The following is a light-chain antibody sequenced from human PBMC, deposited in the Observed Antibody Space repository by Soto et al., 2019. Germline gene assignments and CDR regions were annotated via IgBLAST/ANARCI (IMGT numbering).Light chain of an antibody. J-gene: IGKJ1*01. CDR3: QHYNSYSEA. CDR2: KAS. CDR1: QTISSW. V-gene: IGKV1-5*03. Sequence: DIQMTQSPSTLSGSVGDRVTITCRASQTISSWLAWYQQKPGKAPKLLIYKASTLKSAVLSRFSGSGSGTEFTLTISSLQPDDFATYYCQHYNSYSEAFGQGTKVELK.